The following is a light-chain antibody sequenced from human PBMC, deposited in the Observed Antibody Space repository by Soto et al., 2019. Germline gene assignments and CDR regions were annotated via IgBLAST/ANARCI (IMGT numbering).Light chain of an antibody. J-gene: IGKJ4*01. Sequence: EIVLTQSPGTLSLSPGEGATVSCRASQSVSSSYLAWYQQKPGQAPRLLIYGASSRATGIPDRFSGSGSGTDFTLTISRLEPEDFAVYYCQQYGSSPPITFGGGTKVDIK. V-gene: IGKV3-20*01. CDR2: GAS. CDR1: QSVSSSY. CDR3: QQYGSSPPIT.